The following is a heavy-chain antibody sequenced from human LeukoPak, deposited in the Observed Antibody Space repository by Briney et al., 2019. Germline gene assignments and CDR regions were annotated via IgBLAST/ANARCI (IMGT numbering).Heavy chain of an antibody. CDR2: INLDGSEK. D-gene: IGHD6-6*01. V-gene: IGHV3-7*01. CDR1: GFAFSSYW. CDR3: ARGSSSSFDF. Sequence: GGSLRLSCAASGFAFSSYWMNWVRQAPGKGLEWVANINLDGSEKYYVDSVKGRFTISRDNAKNSLYLQMNSLRAEDTAAYYCARGSSSSFDFWGQGTLVTVSS. J-gene: IGHJ4*02.